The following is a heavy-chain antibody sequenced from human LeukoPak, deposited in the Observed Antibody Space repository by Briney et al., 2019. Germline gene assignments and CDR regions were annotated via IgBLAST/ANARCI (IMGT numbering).Heavy chain of an antibody. CDR1: GGTFSSYA. J-gene: IGHJ4*02. CDR2: INPSGGST. Sequence: ASVKVSCKASGGTFSSYAISWVRQAPGQGLEWMGIINPSGGSTSYAQKFQGRVTMTRDTSTSTVYMELSSLRSEDTAVYYCARVRTKNYYDSSGIGDWGQGTLVTVSS. D-gene: IGHD3-22*01. V-gene: IGHV1-46*01. CDR3: ARVRTKNYYDSSGIGD.